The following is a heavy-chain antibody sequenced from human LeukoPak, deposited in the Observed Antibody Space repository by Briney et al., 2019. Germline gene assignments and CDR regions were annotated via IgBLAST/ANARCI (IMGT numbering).Heavy chain of an antibody. CDR1: GFTVSSNY. CDR2: IYSGGST. D-gene: IGHD1-26*01. J-gene: IGHJ4*02. Sequence: PGGSLRLSCGASGFTVSSNYMSWVRQAPGKGLEWVSVIYSGGSTYYADSVKGRFTISRDNSKNTLYLQMNSLRAEDTAVYYCARAFWSDYGYYFDYWGQGTLVTVSS. V-gene: IGHV3-53*01. CDR3: ARAFWSDYGYYFDY.